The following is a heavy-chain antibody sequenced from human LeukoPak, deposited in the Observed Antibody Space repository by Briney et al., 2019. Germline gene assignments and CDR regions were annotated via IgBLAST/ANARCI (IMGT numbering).Heavy chain of an antibody. Sequence: SSETLSLTCAVSGGSISSGGYSWSWIRQPPGKGLEWIGYIYRSGSTYYNPSLKSRVTISVDRSKNQFSLKLSSVTAADTAVYYCARVSGWRALGFDIWGQGTMVTVSS. CDR2: IYRSGST. D-gene: IGHD2-15*01. CDR3: ARVSGWRALGFDI. V-gene: IGHV4-30-2*01. J-gene: IGHJ3*02. CDR1: GGSISSGGYS.